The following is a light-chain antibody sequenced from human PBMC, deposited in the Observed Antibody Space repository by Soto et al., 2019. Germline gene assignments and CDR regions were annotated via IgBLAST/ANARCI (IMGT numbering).Light chain of an antibody. Sequence: EVGWTQSPGTLSLSPVERATLSCRASQSVSSSYLAWYQQKPGQAPRLLIYGAASRATGIPDRFSGSGSGTDFTLTISRLEPEDFAVYYCQQYGSSPAFGGGTKVDI. CDR1: QSVSSSY. CDR2: GAA. CDR3: QQYGSSPA. J-gene: IGKJ4*01. V-gene: IGKV3-20*01.